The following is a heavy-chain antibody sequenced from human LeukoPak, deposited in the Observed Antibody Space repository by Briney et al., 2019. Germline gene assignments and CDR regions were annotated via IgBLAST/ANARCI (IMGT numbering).Heavy chain of an antibody. CDR2: IKQDGSEK. D-gene: IGHD3-16*01. Sequence: GGSLRLSCAASGFTFSIYWMTWVRQAPGKGLEWVANIKQDGSEKYYVDSVKGRFTISRDNAKNSLYLQMNSLRAEDTAVYYCARGQNWGLWFDYWGHGTLVTVPS. CDR3: ARGQNWGLWFDY. CDR1: GFTFSIYW. V-gene: IGHV3-7*01. J-gene: IGHJ4*01.